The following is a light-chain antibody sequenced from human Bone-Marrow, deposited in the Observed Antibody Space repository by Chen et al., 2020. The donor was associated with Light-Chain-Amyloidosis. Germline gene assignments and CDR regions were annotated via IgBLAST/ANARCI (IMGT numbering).Light chain of an antibody. Sequence: DIQMTQSPSSLSASIGDRVAITCRASQSISTYLHWYQPKPRKAPKALIFAASTLQSGVPSRFRGSGYGADFTLTISSLQPEDFATYYCQQSYTAPWTFGQGTKVEL. CDR2: AAS. V-gene: IGKV1-39*01. J-gene: IGKJ1*01. CDR1: QSISTY. CDR3: QQSYTAPWT.